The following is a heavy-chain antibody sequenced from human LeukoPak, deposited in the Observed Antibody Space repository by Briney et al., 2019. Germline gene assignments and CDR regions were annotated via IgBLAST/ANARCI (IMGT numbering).Heavy chain of an antibody. V-gene: IGHV4-59*01. J-gene: IGHJ5*02. D-gene: IGHD1-20*01. CDR3: ARDPGITGTTDPNWFDP. CDR1: GGSISSYY. CDR2: IYYSGST. Sequence: SETLSLTCTVSGGSISSYYWSWIRQPPGKGLEWIGYIYYSGSTNYNPSLKSRVTISVDTSKNQFSLKLSSVTAADTAVYYCARDPGITGTTDPNWFDPWGQGTLVTVSS.